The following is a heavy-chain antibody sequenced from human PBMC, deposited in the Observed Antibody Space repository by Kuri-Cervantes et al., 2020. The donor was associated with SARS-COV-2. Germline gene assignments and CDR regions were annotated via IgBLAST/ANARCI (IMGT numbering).Heavy chain of an antibody. J-gene: IGHJ4*02. Sequence: ASVKVSCKASGYTFSDYYIHWVRQAPGQGLEWMGWINPKTGGAKYAQKFQGRVTMTRDTSISTAYMELSRLRSDDTAVYYCARGSLITMIVGYWGQGTLVTVSS. CDR1: GYTFSDYY. D-gene: IGHD3-22*01. V-gene: IGHV1-2*02. CDR2: INPKTGGA. CDR3: ARGSLITMIVGY.